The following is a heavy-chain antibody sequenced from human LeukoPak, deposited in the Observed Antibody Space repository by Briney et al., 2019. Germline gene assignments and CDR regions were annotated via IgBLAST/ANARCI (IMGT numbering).Heavy chain of an antibody. D-gene: IGHD1-26*01. Sequence: ASVKVSCRASGYTFTGYYMHWVRQAPGLGLEWVGWINPNSGGTNYAQKFQGRVTMTRDTSISTAYMELSRLRSDDTAVYYCAREEATGETNWFDPWGQGTLVTVSS. J-gene: IGHJ5*02. CDR1: GYTFTGYY. CDR3: AREEATGETNWFDP. CDR2: INPNSGGT. V-gene: IGHV1-2*02.